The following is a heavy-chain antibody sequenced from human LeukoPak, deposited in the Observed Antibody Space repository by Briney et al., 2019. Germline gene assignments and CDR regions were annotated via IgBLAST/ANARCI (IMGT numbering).Heavy chain of an antibody. CDR2: INPNSGGT. CDR1: VYTFTGYY. Sequence: SVKVSCKASVYTFTGYYMHWVRQAPGQGLEWMGRINPNSGGTNNAQKFKGRVTMTRDTSLSTAYMEPSGLRYDDTPLYYCARGSVRDPSSWGQGTLVTVS. D-gene: IGHD2-2*01. V-gene: IGHV1-2*06. CDR3: ARGSVRDPSS. J-gene: IGHJ4*02.